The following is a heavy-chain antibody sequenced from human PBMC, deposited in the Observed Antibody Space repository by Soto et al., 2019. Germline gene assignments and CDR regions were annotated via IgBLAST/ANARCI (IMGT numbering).Heavy chain of an antibody. CDR3: ARLIPYYYYGMDV. CDR1: GYTFTGYY. Sequence: RASVKVSCKASGYTFTGYYMHWLRQSPGQGLEWMGWINPNSGGTNYAQKFQGRVTMTRDTSISTAYMELSRLRSDDTAVYYCARLIPYYYYGMDVWGQGTTVTVSS. V-gene: IGHV1-2*02. J-gene: IGHJ6*02. D-gene: IGHD2-21*01. CDR2: INPNSGGT.